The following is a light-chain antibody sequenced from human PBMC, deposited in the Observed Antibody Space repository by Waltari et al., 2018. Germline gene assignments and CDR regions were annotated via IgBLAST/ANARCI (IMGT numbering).Light chain of an antibody. CDR3: QQRGHWPLT. V-gene: IGKV3-11*01. J-gene: IGKJ1*01. Sequence: EVVLTQSPATLSLSPGDRATLSCRASQSFNNYLAWYQQRSGQPPRLLIYDASTRATGIPARFSGSGSGTDFTLTISSLDPEDFVVYYCQQRGHWPLTFGQGTKVEIK. CDR2: DAS. CDR1: QSFNNY.